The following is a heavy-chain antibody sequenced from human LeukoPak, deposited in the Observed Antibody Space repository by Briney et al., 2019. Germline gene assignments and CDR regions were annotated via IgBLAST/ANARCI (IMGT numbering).Heavy chain of an antibody. J-gene: IGHJ4*02. CDR1: GFTFINAW. Sequence: GGSLRLSCAASGFTFINAWMSWVRQAPGKGLEWVGRIKSKTDGGTTDYAAPVKGRFTISRDDSKNTLYLQMNSLKTEDTAVYYCTTEHYDILIGYLDYWGQGTLVTVSS. CDR2: IKSKTDGGTT. CDR3: TTEHYDILIGYLDY. V-gene: IGHV3-15*01. D-gene: IGHD3-9*01.